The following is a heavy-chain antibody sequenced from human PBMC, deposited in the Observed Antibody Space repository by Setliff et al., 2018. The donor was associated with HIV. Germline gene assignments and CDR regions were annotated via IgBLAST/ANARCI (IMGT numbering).Heavy chain of an antibody. CDR3: ARLGDSGYDFRGYFDY. V-gene: IGHV4-39*01. Sequence: PSETLSLTCTVSGGSVSDTSYYWGWIRQPPGKGLEWLANVYYSGGTYYNPSLNSRVTISVDASRNQFSLKLTSVTAADTALYFCARLGDSGYDFRGYFDYWGQGKLVTVSS. J-gene: IGHJ4*02. D-gene: IGHD5-12*01. CDR1: GGSVSDTSYY. CDR2: VYYSGGT.